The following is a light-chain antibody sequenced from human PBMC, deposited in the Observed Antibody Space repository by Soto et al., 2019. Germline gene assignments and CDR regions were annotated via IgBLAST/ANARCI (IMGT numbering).Light chain of an antibody. CDR2: GAS. CDR3: QQYGSSPPIT. CDR1: QSVSSSY. V-gene: IGKV3-20*01. J-gene: IGKJ5*01. Sequence: EIVLTQSPGTLSLSPGERATLSCRASQSVSSSYLAWYQQKPGQAPRLLIYGASSRATGIPDSFSGSGSGTDFTLTISRLELEDFAVYYCQQYGSSPPITFGQGTRLEIK.